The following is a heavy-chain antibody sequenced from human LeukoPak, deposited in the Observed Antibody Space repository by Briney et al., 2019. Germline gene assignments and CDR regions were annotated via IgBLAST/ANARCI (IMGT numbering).Heavy chain of an antibody. J-gene: IGHJ3*02. D-gene: IGHD3-22*01. CDR2: ISAYNGNT. Sequence: ASVKVSCKASGYTFTSYGISWVRQAPGQGLEWMGWISAYNGNTNYAQKLQGRVTMTTDTSTSTAYMELRSLRSDDTAVYYCARDRQNYYDSSGYSHDAFDIWGQGKMVTVSS. V-gene: IGHV1-18*01. CDR3: ARDRQNYYDSSGYSHDAFDI. CDR1: GYTFTSYG.